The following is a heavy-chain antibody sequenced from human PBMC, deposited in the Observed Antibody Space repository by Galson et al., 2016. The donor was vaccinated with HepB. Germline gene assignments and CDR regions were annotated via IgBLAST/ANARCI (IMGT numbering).Heavy chain of an antibody. D-gene: IGHD3-3*01. CDR3: ARDPVDYDFWSGSVSQYYGMDV. V-gene: IGHV3-7*01. J-gene: IGHJ6*04. CDR2: INQDGSEK. Sequence: SLRLSCAASGFTISTYWMSWVRQAPGKGLEWVTNINQDGSEKYYVDSVKGRFTISRGNAKKSLYLQMNSLRAEDTAVYYCARDPVDYDFWSGSVSQYYGMDVWGKGTTVTVSS. CDR1: GFTISTYW.